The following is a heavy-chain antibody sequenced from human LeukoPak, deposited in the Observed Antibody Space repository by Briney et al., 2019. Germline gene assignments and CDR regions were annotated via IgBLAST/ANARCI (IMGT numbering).Heavy chain of an antibody. CDR1: GFTFSSYS. CDR3: ARDLGPPLGTVTQGQRVKRYMDA. CDR2: ISSSSSYI. Sequence: GGSLRLSCAASGFTFSSYSMNWVRQAPGKGLEWVSSISSSSSYIYYADSVKGRFTISRDNAKNSLYLQMNSLRAEDTAVCYCARDLGPPLGTVTQGQRVKRYMDAWGKGTTVTVSS. V-gene: IGHV3-21*01. D-gene: IGHD4-11*01. J-gene: IGHJ6*03.